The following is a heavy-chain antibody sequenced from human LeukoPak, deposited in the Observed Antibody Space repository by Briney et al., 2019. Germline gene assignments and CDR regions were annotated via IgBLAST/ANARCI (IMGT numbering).Heavy chain of an antibody. Sequence: PSETLSLTCAVYGGSFSGYYWSWIRQPPGKGLEWIGEINDSESSNYNPSLKSRVTISVDTSKNQFSLRLSSVTAADTAVYYCARWRYSYGSGSSNWFNPWGQGTLVTVSS. V-gene: IGHV4-34*01. D-gene: IGHD5-18*01. CDR2: INDSESS. CDR3: ARWRYSYGSGSSNWFNP. J-gene: IGHJ5*02. CDR1: GGSFSGYY.